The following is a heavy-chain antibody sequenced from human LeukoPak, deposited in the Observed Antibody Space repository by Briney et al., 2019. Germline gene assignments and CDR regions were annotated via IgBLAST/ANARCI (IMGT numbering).Heavy chain of an antibody. V-gene: IGHV3-23*01. CDR1: GFTFSSYA. CDR2: ISGSGGST. CDR3: ARVAVSGPTGWFDS. D-gene: IGHD2-8*02. J-gene: IGHJ5*01. Sequence: GGSLRLSCAASGFTFSSYAMSWVRQAPGKGLEWVSAISGSGGSTYYADSVKGRFTISRDNSKNTLYLQMNSLRAEDTATYYCARVAVSGPTGWFDSWGQGTLVIVSS.